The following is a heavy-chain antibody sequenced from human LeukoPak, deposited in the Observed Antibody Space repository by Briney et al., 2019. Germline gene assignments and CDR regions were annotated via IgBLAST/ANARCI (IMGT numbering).Heavy chain of an antibody. D-gene: IGHD3-22*01. CDR1: GFTFSSYG. J-gene: IGHJ4*02. CDR3: ARGKYYYDSSNYMDV. CDR2: ISYDGSNK. Sequence: GGSLRLSCAASGFTFSSYGMHWVRQAPGKGLEWVAVISYDGSNKYYADSVKGRFTISRDNSKNTLYLQMNSLRAEDTAVYYCARGKYYYDSSNYMDVWGQGTLVTVSS. V-gene: IGHV3-30*03.